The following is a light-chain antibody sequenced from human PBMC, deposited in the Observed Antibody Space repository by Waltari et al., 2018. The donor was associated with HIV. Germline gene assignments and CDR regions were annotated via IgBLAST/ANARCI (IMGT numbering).Light chain of an antibody. V-gene: IGLV2-11*01. CDR1: STHVRVSDL. CDR2: YVS. CDR3: CSYAGAYTVI. Sequence: QSALTQPRSVPASPGQSVTISCTGTSTHVRVSDLTSWYQQHPGKAPKLINYYVSQRPSGVPDRFSGSKSGDAASLTISGLHGEDEAEYYCCSYAGAYTVILGGGTKLTVL. J-gene: IGLJ2*01.